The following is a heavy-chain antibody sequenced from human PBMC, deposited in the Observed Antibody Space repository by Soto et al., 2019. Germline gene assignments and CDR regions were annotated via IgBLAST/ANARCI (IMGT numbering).Heavy chain of an antibody. CDR3: VRESPDFTADPDAYRV. Sequence: EVQLVESGGGSVQPGGSLRLSCSASGFTFSDYWMHWVRQAPGKGLAWVARLNSGGTRTNYADSVKGRFTISRDNGKNTLSLQMNRLRVEDTAVYYCVRESPDFTADPDAYRVWGQGTKVTVSS. J-gene: IGHJ3*01. V-gene: IGHV3-74*01. D-gene: IGHD1-26*01. CDR2: LNSGGTRT. CDR1: GFTFSDYW.